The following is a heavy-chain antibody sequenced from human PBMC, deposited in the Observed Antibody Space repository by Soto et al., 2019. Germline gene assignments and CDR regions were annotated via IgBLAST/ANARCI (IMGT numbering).Heavy chain of an antibody. V-gene: IGHV4-59*01. CDR3: ARDLWGYCGTDCYPLDV. D-gene: IGHD2-21*02. J-gene: IGHJ6*02. CDR2: MYNTGST. CDR1: GGTISRYY. Sequence: QVQLQESGPGLVKPSETLSLPCTVSGGTISRYYWSWIRQPPGKGLEWIGYMYNTGSTVYNPSFKSRVTISVDTSKNQFSLKLNSVTAADTAVSYCARDLWGYCGTDCYPLDVWGQGTTVTVSS.